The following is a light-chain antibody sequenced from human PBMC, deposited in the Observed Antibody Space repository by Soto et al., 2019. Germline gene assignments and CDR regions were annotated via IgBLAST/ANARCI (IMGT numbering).Light chain of an antibody. CDR3: NSYTNTDTFWV. J-gene: IGLJ3*02. CDR1: SSDVGGYNH. V-gene: IGLV2-14*01. CDR2: EVS. Sequence: QSVLTQPASVSGSPGQSITISCTGTSSDVGGYNHVSWYQQHSGKVPKVIIYEVSNRPSGVSDRFSGSKSGNTASLTISGLQPEDEADYYCNSYTNTDTFWVFGGGTKLTVL.